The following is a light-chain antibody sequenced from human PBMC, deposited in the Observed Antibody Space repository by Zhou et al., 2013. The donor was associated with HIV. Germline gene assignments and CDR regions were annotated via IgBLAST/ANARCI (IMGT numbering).Light chain of an antibody. V-gene: IGKV1-5*03. J-gene: IGKJ1*01. CDR3: QQCMT. CDR1: QSISSW. CDR2: KAS. Sequence: DIQMTQSPSTLSASVGDRVTITCRASQSISSWLAWYQQKPGKAPKLLIYKASSLESGVPSRFSGSGSGTEFTLTISSLQPDDFATYYCQQCMTFGQGAKVEIK.